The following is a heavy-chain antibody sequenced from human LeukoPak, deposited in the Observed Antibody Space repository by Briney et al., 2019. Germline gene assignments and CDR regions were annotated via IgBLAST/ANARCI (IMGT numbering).Heavy chain of an antibody. V-gene: IGHV4-31*03. CDR1: GGSISSGGYY. J-gene: IGHJ4*02. CDR2: IYYSGST. CDR3: ARATAYCAGDCYSGFDY. Sequence: SETLSLTCTVSGGSISSGGYYWSWIRQHPGKGLEWIGYIYYSGSTYYNPSLKSRVTISVDTSKNQFSLKLSSLNAAATAVYYCARATAYCAGDCYSGFDYWGQGTLVTVSS. D-gene: IGHD2-21*02.